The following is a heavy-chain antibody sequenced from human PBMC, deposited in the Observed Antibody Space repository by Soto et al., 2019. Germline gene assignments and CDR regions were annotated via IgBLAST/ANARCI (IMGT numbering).Heavy chain of an antibody. V-gene: IGHV1-18*01. D-gene: IGHD2-8*01. CDR2: ISAYNGNT. CDR1: GYTFTSYG. J-gene: IGHJ4*02. CDR3: ARDLGYCTNGVCYSGY. Sequence: ASVKVSCKASGYTFTSYGISWVRQAPGQGLEWMGWISAYNGNTNYAQKLQGRVTITTDTSTSTAYMELRSLRSDDTAVYYCARDLGYCTNGVCYSGYWGQGTLVTVSS.